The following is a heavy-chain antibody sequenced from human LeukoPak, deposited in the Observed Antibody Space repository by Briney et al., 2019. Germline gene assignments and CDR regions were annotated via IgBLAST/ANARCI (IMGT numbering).Heavy chain of an antibody. D-gene: IGHD5-18*01. J-gene: IGHJ4*02. CDR3: AIGGGYSYGYSPD. Sequence: PGGSLRLSCAASGFTFSSFAMSWVRQAPGKGLEWVSLISGSGGSTYYADSVKGRFTISRDNSKNTLFLQMNSLRAEDTAVYYWAIGGGYSYGYSPDWGQGTLVTVSS. CDR1: GFTFSSFA. V-gene: IGHV3-23*01. CDR2: ISGSGGST.